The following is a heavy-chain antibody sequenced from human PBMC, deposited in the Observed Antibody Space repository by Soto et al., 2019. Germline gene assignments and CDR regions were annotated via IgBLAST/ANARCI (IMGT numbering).Heavy chain of an antibody. CDR1: GFTFSSHA. CDR3: AKTKGIGYFYFYGMDV. D-gene: IGHD6-13*01. Sequence: GGSLRLSCASSGFTFSSHAMSWVRQAPGKGLEWVSSISGSGGSTYFADSVKGRFTISRDNSKNTLYLQMISLRAEDTAIYCCAKTKGIGYFYFYGMDVWGQGTTVTVSS. CDR2: ISGSGGST. V-gene: IGHV3-23*01. J-gene: IGHJ6*02.